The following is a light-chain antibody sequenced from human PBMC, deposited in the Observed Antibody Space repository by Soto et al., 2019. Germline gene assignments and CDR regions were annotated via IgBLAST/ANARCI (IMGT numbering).Light chain of an antibody. Sequence: DIVLTQSPGTLSLSPGERATLSCRASQRVSSSYLAWYQQKPGPAPRLLISGASSRATGIPDRFSGSGSGTGFTLSISRLEPEDFAVYYCQQYGSSIRTFGQGTKVDIK. CDR2: GAS. V-gene: IGKV3-20*01. J-gene: IGKJ1*01. CDR3: QQYGSSIRT. CDR1: QRVSSSY.